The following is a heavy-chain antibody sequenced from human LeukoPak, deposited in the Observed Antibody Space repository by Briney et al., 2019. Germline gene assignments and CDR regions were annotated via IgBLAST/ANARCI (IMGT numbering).Heavy chain of an antibody. CDR3: ARDRATSSSWYANYYYGMDV. Sequence: GGSLRLSCAASGFTFSSYAMHWVRQAPGKGLEWVAVISYDGSNKYYADSVKGRFTISRDNSKNTLYLQMNSLRAEDTAVYYCARDRATSSSWYANYYYGMDVWGQGTTVTVSS. J-gene: IGHJ6*02. V-gene: IGHV3-30-3*01. CDR2: ISYDGSNK. D-gene: IGHD6-13*01. CDR1: GFTFSSYA.